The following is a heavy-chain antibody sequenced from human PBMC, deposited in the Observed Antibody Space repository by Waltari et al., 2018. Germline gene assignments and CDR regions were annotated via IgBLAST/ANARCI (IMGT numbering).Heavy chain of an antibody. CDR2: VRGDGRA. D-gene: IGHD3-22*01. CDR3: ARDRGRGLYLDT. CDR1: GDSMRNTDC. Sequence: QLQESGPGLVKPSGTLSLSCTVSGDSMRNTDCWSWVRQSPQKGLEWIGQVRGDGRANYHPSFASRLTVSLDTSNNQFSLRLTSATAADTAVYYCARDRGRGLYLDTWGPGTLVTVSP. V-gene: IGHV4-4*02. J-gene: IGHJ5*02.